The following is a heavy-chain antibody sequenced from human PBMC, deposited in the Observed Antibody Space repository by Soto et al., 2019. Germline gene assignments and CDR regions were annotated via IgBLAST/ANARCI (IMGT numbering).Heavy chain of an antibody. CDR2: ISGSGANT. V-gene: IGHV3-23*01. Sequence: PGGSLRLSCAAPGFTFSSYAMSGVRRAPGKGLEWVSAISGSGANTYYADSVKGRFTISRDNSKNTLYLHMNSLRAEDSAMYYCVRERSGYSYADSWGQGTLVTVSS. CDR3: VRERSGYSYADS. CDR1: GFTFSSYA. D-gene: IGHD5-18*01. J-gene: IGHJ4*02.